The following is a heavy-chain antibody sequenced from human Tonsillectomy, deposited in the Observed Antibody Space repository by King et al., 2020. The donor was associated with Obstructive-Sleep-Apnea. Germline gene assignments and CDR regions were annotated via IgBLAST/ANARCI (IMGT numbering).Heavy chain of an antibody. CDR3: ARGGGSSSWYQWYFDL. CDR2: IGTSGDP. V-gene: IGHV3-13*05. Sequence: VQLVESGGGLVQPGGSLRLSCAASGFTFSSYDMHWVRQATGKGLEWVSTIGTSGDPYYPDSVKGRFTISRGNAKNSLYLQMNSLRAEDTAVYYCARGGGSSSWYQWYFDLWGRGTLVTVSS. CDR1: GFTFSSYD. D-gene: IGHD6-13*01. J-gene: IGHJ2*01.